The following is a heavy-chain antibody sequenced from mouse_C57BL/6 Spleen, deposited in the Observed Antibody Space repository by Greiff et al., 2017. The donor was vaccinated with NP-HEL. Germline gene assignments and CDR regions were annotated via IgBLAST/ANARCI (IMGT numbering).Heavy chain of an antibody. J-gene: IGHJ1*03. CDR1: GYTFTSYW. CDR3: ARSLYDYDVPYWYFDV. Sequence: QVQLKPPGAELVKPGASVKLSCKASGYTFTSYWMHWVKQRPGQGLEWIGMIHPNSGSTNYNEKFKSKATLTVDKSSSTAYMQLSSLTSEDSAVYYCARSLYDYDVPYWYFDVWGTGTTVTVSS. V-gene: IGHV1-64*01. D-gene: IGHD2-4*01. CDR2: IHPNSGST.